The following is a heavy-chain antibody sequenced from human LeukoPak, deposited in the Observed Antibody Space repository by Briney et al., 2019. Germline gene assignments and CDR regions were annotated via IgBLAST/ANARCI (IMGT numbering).Heavy chain of an antibody. D-gene: IGHD6-13*01. CDR3: AKGYSSVWYYFDS. J-gene: IGHJ4*02. V-gene: IGHV3-30*02. CDR2: IRYDGSNK. Sequence: GGSLRLSCAASGFTFSSYGMHWVRQAPGKGLEWVAFIRYDGSNKYYADSVKGRFTISRDNSKSTLDLQMNSLRAEDTAVYSCAKGYSSVWYYFDSWGQGTLVTVSS. CDR1: GFTFSSYG.